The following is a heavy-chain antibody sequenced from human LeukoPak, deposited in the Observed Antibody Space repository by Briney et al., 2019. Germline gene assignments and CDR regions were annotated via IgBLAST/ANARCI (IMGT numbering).Heavy chain of an antibody. CDR2: INPNSGGT. CDR3: ARDWYYYDSSGYSNWCVP. Sequence: ASVKVSCKASGYTFTCYYMHWVRQAPGQGHEWMGRINPNSGGTNYAQKFQGRVTMTRDTSISTAYMELSRLRSDDTAVYYCARDWYYYDSSGYSNWCVPWGQGTLGTVSS. D-gene: IGHD3-22*01. J-gene: IGHJ5*02. V-gene: IGHV1-2*06. CDR1: GYTFTCYY.